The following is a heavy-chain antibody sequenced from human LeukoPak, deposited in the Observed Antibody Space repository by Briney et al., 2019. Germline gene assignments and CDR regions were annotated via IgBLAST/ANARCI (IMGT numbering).Heavy chain of an antibody. CDR1: GFTVSSNY. Sequence: GGSLRLSCAASGFTVSSNYMSWVRQAPGKGLEWVSVIYRGGSTYYADSVKGRFTISRDNSKNTLYLQMNSLRAEDTAVYYCARDAYYYYMDVWGKGTTVTISS. CDR2: IYRGGST. J-gene: IGHJ6*03. CDR3: ARDAYYYYMDV. V-gene: IGHV3-66*01.